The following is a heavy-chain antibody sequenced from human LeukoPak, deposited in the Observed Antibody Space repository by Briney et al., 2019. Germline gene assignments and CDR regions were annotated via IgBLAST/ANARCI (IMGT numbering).Heavy chain of an antibody. D-gene: IGHD5-18*01. CDR1: GFTFSIYA. J-gene: IGHJ4*02. CDR2: ISGSGDYT. V-gene: IGHV3-23*01. CDR3: ARSRGRYSYGDYYFDY. Sequence: GGSLRLSCAASGFTFSIYAMSWVRQAPGKGLEWVSAISGSGDYTYYADSVKGRFTISRDNSKNTLYLQMNSLRAGDTAVYYCARSRGRYSYGDYYFDYWGQGTLVTVSS.